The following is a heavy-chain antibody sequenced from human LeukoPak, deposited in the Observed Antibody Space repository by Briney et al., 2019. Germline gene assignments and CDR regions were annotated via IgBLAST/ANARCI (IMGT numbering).Heavy chain of an antibody. CDR1: GYSFTDYF. CDR2: LNPNSGDT. D-gene: IGHD3-10*01. Sequence: GASVKVSCKASGYSFTDYFVHWVRHAPGQGLEWVGLLNPNSGDTNYAEKFQGRVTMIRDSSINTAYMELSRLRSDDTAVYYCARMYYYGSGTYYGDYWGQGSLVTVSS. V-gene: IGHV1-2*02. J-gene: IGHJ4*02. CDR3: ARMYYYGSGTYYGDY.